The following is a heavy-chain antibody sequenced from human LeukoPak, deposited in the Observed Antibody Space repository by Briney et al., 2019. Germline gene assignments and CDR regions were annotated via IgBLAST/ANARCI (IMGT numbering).Heavy chain of an antibody. CDR3: ARRKYYYDSSGYSFDY. J-gene: IGHJ4*02. Sequence: ASVKVSCKASGYTFTGYYMHWVRQAPGQGLEWMGWINPNSGGTNYAQEFQGRVTMTRDTSISTAYMELSRLRSDDTAVYYCARRKYYYDSSGYSFDYWGQGTLVTVSS. CDR1: GYTFTGYY. D-gene: IGHD3-22*01. V-gene: IGHV1-2*02. CDR2: INPNSGGT.